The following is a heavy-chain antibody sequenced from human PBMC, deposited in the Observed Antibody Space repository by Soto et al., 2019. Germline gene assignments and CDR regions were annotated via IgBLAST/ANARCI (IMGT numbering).Heavy chain of an antibody. V-gene: IGHV4-59*01. J-gene: IGHJ4*02. CDR1: GGSISPYY. Sequence: SETLSLTCTVSGGSISPYYWSWIRQPPGKGLEWIGYIYYSGSTNYNPSLKSRVTISVDTSKNQFSLKLSSVTAADTAVYYCARRKYYYDSSGYRYYFDYWGQGTLVTVSS. CDR2: IYYSGST. D-gene: IGHD3-22*01. CDR3: ARRKYYYDSSGYRYYFDY.